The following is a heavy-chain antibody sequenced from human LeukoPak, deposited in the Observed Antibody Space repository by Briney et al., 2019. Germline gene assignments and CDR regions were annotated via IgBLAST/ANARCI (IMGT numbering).Heavy chain of an antibody. V-gene: IGHV4-34*01. J-gene: IGHJ4*02. CDR3: ARGMGGWPGSEYFDY. D-gene: IGHD6-19*01. CDR2: NNHSGST. Sequence: SETLSLTCAVYGGSFSGYYWSWIRQPPGKGLEWIGENNHSGSTNYNPSLKSRVTISVDTSKNQFSLKLSSVTAADTAVYYCARGMGGWPGSEYFDYWGQGTLVTVSS. CDR1: GGSFSGYY.